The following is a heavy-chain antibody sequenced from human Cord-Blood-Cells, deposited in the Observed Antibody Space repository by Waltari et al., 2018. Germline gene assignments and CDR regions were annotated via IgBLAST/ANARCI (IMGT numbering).Heavy chain of an antibody. CDR2: TYYGSKWYN. J-gene: IGHJ2*01. CDR1: EDSPSSNRAA. V-gene: IGHV6-1*01. D-gene: IGHD7-27*01. Sequence: VQLPQSGPGLVKPSQTLSLTCAITEDSPSSNRAASNWTSHSPWSGLQWLVRTYYGSKWYNDHAVAVTSRITVHPDTCKNQCSLQLNSVTPEYTAVYYCARDQGRLGIDLHWYFQLWGCGILFTVSS. CDR3: ARDQGRLGIDLHWYFQL.